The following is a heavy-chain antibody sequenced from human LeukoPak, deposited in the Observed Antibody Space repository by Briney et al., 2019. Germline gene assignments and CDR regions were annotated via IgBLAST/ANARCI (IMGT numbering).Heavy chain of an antibody. D-gene: IGHD6-13*01. CDR1: GYRFTSYW. V-gene: IGHV5-51*01. Sequence: GESLKISCKGSGYRFTSYWIGWVRQMPGKGLEWMGTIYPGDSDTRYSPSFQGQVTISADKSSSTAYLQWSSLRASDTAMYYCARRDSISWYVDYWGQGTLVTVSS. J-gene: IGHJ4*02. CDR2: IYPGDSDT. CDR3: ARRDSISWYVDY.